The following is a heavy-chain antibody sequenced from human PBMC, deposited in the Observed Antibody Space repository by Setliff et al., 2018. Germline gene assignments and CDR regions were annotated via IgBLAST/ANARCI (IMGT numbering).Heavy chain of an antibody. D-gene: IGHD6-19*01. V-gene: IGHV1-69*05. CDR3: ASALIRRVAVAGKSQFDY. CDR1: GGFSTHA. CDR2: IIPILGTT. J-gene: IGHJ4*01. Sequence: VASVKVSCKASGGFSTHAISWVRQVPGQGLEWMGGIIPILGTTDYAQNFQGRVTITTDESTSSAYLEMSNLRSEDTAVYYCASALIRRVAVAGKSQFDYWGQGTRVTVSS.